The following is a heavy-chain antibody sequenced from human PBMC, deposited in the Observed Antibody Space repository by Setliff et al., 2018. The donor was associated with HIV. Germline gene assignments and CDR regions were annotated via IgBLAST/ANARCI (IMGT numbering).Heavy chain of an antibody. CDR3: ASAPRQDVELRFDN. CDR1: GGSISGGPYY. CDR2: IYDSVST. D-gene: IGHD2-8*01. Sequence: PSETLSLTCAVSGGSISGGPYYWNWLRQRPGKGLEWIGYIYDSVSTYYNPSLKSRVTISGDTSQNQFSLKLNSVTAADTAIYYCASAPRQDVELRFDNWGQGTVVTVSS. V-gene: IGHV4-31*11. J-gene: IGHJ5*02.